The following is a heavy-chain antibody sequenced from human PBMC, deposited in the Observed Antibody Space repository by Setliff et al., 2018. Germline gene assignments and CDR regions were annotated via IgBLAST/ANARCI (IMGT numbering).Heavy chain of an antibody. CDR3: ACLQGGGQDF. V-gene: IGHV4-59*02. J-gene: IGHJ4*02. Sequence: SETLSLTCTVSGGSVNSHYWSWIRQPPGKGLEWIGFYFYSGDTRSNPSLKSRVTISVDTSKNQFSLKLTSVTAADTAVYYCACLQGGGQDFWGQGTLVTVSS. D-gene: IGHD3-16*01. CDR1: GGSVNSHY. CDR2: YFYSGDT.